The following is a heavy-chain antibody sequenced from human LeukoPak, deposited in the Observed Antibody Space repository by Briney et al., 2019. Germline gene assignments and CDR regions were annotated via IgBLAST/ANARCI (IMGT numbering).Heavy chain of an antibody. CDR2: ISGSGGST. Sequence: GGSLRLSCTASGFTFNSDAMSWVRQAPGKGLEWVSGISGSGGSTYYADSVKGRFTISRANSRNTLFLQMNSLRAEDTAVYYCAKSLGGVIVTSFDYWGQGTLVTVSS. J-gene: IGHJ4*02. CDR3: AKSLGGVIVTSFDY. V-gene: IGHV3-23*01. D-gene: IGHD3-16*02. CDR1: GFTFNSDA.